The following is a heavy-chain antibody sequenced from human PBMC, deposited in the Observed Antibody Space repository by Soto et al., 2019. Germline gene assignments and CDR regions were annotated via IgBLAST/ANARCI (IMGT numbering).Heavy chain of an antibody. Sequence: PGGSLRLSCAASGFTFSSYAMSWVRQAPGKGLEWVSAISGSGGSTYYADSVKGRLTISRDNSKNTLYLQMNSLRAEDTAVYYCAKGYCANGVCYPDYWGQGTLVTVSS. CDR3: AKGYCANGVCYPDY. CDR1: GFTFSSYA. V-gene: IGHV3-23*01. D-gene: IGHD2-8*01. CDR2: ISGSGGST. J-gene: IGHJ4*02.